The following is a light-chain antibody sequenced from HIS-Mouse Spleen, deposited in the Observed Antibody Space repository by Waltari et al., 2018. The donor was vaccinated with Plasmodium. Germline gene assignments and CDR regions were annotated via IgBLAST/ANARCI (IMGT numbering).Light chain of an antibody. CDR2: KAS. Sequence: DIQMTQSPSTLSASVADRVTITCRASQSISSWLAWYQQKPGKAPKLLTYKASSLESGVPSRFSGSGSGAEFTLTISSLQPDDFATYYCQQYNSYSYTFGQGTKLEIK. CDR1: QSISSW. V-gene: IGKV1-5*03. CDR3: QQYNSYSYT. J-gene: IGKJ2*01.